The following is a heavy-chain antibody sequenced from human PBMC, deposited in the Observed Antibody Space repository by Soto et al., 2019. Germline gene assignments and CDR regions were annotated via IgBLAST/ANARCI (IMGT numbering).Heavy chain of an antibody. D-gene: IGHD2-15*01. CDR1: GGSISSYY. V-gene: IGHV4-59*08. Sequence: QVQLQESGPGLVKPSETLSLTCTVSGGSISSYYWSWIRQPPGKGLEWIGYIYYSGSTNYNPSLKRRVPLSVATPKSQFALELSSVTAAATAVYYCAGRYGGSLDYWGQGTLVTGSS. CDR2: IYYSGST. CDR3: AGRYGGSLDY. J-gene: IGHJ4*02.